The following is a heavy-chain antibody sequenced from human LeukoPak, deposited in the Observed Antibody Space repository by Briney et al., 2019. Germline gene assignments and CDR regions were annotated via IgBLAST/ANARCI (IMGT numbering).Heavy chain of an antibody. D-gene: IGHD5-24*01. CDR3: GRVGDGYTANY. CDR1: GFTLSSDY. J-gene: IGHJ4*02. Sequence: PGGSLRLSCAASGFTLSSDYMGWVRQAPEKGLEGVSLISSGGSKYSAHSLTAILTISTHNSKNTLFLHMNSLSAEDSAVYYCGRVGDGYTANYWGQGTLVTVSS. V-gene: IGHV3-66*01. CDR2: ISSGGSK.